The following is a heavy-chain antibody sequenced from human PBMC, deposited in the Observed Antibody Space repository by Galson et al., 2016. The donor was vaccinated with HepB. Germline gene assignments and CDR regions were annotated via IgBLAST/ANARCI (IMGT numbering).Heavy chain of an antibody. D-gene: IGHD3-10*01. CDR3: AKDRSRELPGPIDH. Sequence: SGFVFDEYTMYWVRQRPGKGLEFVSLISWDGGSTYYGDSVRGRFSTSRDNTKNSLHLQMNSLRPEDTAFYYCAKDRSRELPGPIDHWGQGALVIVSS. V-gene: IGHV3-43*01. CDR1: GFVFDEYT. J-gene: IGHJ4*02. CDR2: ISWDGGST.